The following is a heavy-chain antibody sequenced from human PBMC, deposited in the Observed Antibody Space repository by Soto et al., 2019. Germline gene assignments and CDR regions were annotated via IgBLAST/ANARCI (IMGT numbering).Heavy chain of an antibody. CDR3: ARAVDTAMDTYYYYMDV. J-gene: IGHJ6*03. D-gene: IGHD5-18*01. Sequence: QVQLQESGPGLVKPSGTLSLTCAVSSGSISSSNWWSWVRQPPVKGLEWIGEIYHSGSTNYNPSLRSRVTISVDKSKNQFSLKLSAVTAADTAVYYCARAVDTAMDTYYYYMDVWGKGTTVTVSS. CDR1: SGSISSSNW. CDR2: IYHSGST. V-gene: IGHV4-4*02.